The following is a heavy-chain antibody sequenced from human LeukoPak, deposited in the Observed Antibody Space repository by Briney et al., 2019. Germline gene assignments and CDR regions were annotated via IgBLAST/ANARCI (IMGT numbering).Heavy chain of an antibody. CDR2: ISAYNGNT. CDR1: GYTFTSYG. J-gene: IGHJ6*02. Sequence: ASVKVSCKASGYTFTSYGISWVRQAPGQGLEWMGWISAYNGNTNYAQKLQGRVTMTTDTSTSTAYMELRSLRSDDTAVYYCARDIYYYDSSGYYHDYYYYYGMDVWGQGTTVTVSS. D-gene: IGHD3-22*01. V-gene: IGHV1-18*01. CDR3: ARDIYYYDSSGYYHDYYYYYGMDV.